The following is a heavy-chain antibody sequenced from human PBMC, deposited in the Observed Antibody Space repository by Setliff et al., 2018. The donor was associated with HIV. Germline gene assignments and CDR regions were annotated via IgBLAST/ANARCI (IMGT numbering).Heavy chain of an antibody. J-gene: IGHJ4*02. CDR2: IFSSGST. CDR1: GGSMSPYY. Sequence: SETLSLTCTVSGGSMSPYYWSWIRRPPGKGLEWIGYIFSSGSTNYNPSLKSRVTISVDTSKNQFSLRLSSVTAADTAMYYCARHVGISIGGTRGDFDCWGQGTLVTVSS. CDR3: ARHVGISIGGTRGDFDC. V-gene: IGHV4-4*09. D-gene: IGHD6-13*01.